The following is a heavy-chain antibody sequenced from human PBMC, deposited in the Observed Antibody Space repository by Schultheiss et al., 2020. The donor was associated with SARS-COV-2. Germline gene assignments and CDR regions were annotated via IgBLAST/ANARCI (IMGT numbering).Heavy chain of an antibody. CDR1: GFTVSSNY. CDR2: IYSGGST. J-gene: IGHJ4*02. D-gene: IGHD5-18*01. V-gene: IGHV3-53*01. Sequence: GGSLRLSCAASGFTVSSNYMSWVRQAPGKGLEWVSVIYSGGSTYYADSVKGRFTISRDNSKNTLYLQMNSLRAEDTALYYCARDFDLGYSYGIKLDYWGQGTLVTVSS. CDR3: ARDFDLGYSYGIKLDY.